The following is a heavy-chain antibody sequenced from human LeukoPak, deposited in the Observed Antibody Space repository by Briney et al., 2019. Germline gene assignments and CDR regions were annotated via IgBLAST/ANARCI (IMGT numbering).Heavy chain of an antibody. Sequence: SETLSLTCTVSGASVRSSYWNWIRQPPGKGLEWIGYFYYSGSTSYNPSLQSRVTISVDTSKNQVSLKLSSVTAADTAVYYCARVETSGYGTALRRGPDYGMDVWGQGTTVIVSS. D-gene: IGHD5-18*01. CDR1: GASVRSSY. CDR2: FYYSGST. J-gene: IGHJ6*02. V-gene: IGHV4-59*02. CDR3: ARVETSGYGTALRRGPDYGMDV.